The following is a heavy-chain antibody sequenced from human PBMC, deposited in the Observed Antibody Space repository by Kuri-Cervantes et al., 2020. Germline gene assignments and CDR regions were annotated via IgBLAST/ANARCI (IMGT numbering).Heavy chain of an antibody. CDR2: INHSGST. J-gene: IGHJ5*02. Sequence: GSLRLSCAASGFTFSDYYMSWIRQPPGKGLEWIGEINHSGSTNYNPSLKSRVTISVDTSKNQFPLKLSSVTAADTAVYYCARGRGCSGGSCYSSVWSGITPYPFDPWGQGTLVTVSS. CDR3: ARGRGCSGGSCYSSVWSGITPYPFDP. V-gene: IGHV4-34*01. D-gene: IGHD2-15*01. CDR1: GFTFSDYY.